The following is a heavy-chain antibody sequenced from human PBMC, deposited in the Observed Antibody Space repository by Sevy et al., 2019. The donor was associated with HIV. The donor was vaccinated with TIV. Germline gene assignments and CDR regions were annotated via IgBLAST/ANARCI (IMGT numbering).Heavy chain of an antibody. V-gene: IGHV3-23*01. J-gene: IGHJ4*02. CDR2: ISDSGSTT. CDR3: VKVAGSGTYYSGDFDY. CDR1: GFTFSSCA. D-gene: IGHD3-10*01. Sequence: GGSLRLSCAASGFTFSSCAMSWVRQAPGKGLEWVSGISDSGSTTYYADSVKGRFTISRDNSKNTLYLQMNSLRAEDTAVYYRVKVAGSGTYYSGDFDYWGQGTLVTVSS.